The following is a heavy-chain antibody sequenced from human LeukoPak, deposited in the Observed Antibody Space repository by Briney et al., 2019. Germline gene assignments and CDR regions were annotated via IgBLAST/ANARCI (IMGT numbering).Heavy chain of an antibody. V-gene: IGHV3-30-3*01. CDR3: AKEAGGIAAVGRFDP. CDR2: ISYDGSNK. CDR1: GFTFSSYA. J-gene: IGHJ5*02. D-gene: IGHD6-13*01. Sequence: PGGSLRLSCAASGFTFSSYAMHWVRQAPGKGLEWVAVISYDGSNKYYADSVKGRFTISRDNSKNTLYLQMNSLRAEDTAVYYCAKEAGGIAAVGRFDPWGQGTLVTVSS.